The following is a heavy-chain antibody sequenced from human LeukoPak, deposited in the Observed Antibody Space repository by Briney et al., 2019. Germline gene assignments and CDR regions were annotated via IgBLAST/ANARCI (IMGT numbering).Heavy chain of an antibody. CDR3: ARGRVPGA. J-gene: IGHJ4*02. D-gene: IGHD6-19*01. Sequence: SETLSLTCTVSGVSITSYFWSWIRRPPGRGLEWIGYIYHSGSTNSNPSLKSRVSISLDTSKNQFSLKLSSVTAADTAVYYCARGRVPGAWGQGTLVTVSS. CDR1: GVSITSYF. CDR2: IYHSGST. V-gene: IGHV4-59*01.